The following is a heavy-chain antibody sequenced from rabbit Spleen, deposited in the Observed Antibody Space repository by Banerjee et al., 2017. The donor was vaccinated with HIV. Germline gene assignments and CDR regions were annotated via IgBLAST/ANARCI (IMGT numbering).Heavy chain of an antibody. J-gene: IGHJ4*01. V-gene: IGHV1S42*01. CDR1: GFSLFMYW. Sequence: EESGGGLVKPGGTLTLTCKASGFSLFMYWMCWVRQAPGKGLEWIACIYAGDGSTDYANWVNGRFTISKTSSTVDLKMTSLTAADTATYFCARDLAGVIGWNFYLWGPGTLVTVS. D-gene: IGHD4-1*01. CDR2: IYAGDGST. CDR3: ARDLAGVIGWNFYL.